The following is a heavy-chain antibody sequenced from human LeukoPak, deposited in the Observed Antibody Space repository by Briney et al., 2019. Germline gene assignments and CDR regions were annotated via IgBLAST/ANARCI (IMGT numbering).Heavy chain of an antibody. V-gene: IGHV3-49*04. CDR3: TTYSSRWFRHFDY. J-gene: IGHJ4*02. D-gene: IGHD6-19*01. Sequence: PGGSLRLSCTGSGFTFGDYVMSWVRQAPGKWLEWVAFIKSYTFGGTTEYAASVKRRFTLSRDESKNIAYLQMNSLKTEDTAVYYCTTYSSRWFRHFDYWGQGTLVTVSS. CDR1: GFTFGDYV. CDR2: IKSYTFGGTT.